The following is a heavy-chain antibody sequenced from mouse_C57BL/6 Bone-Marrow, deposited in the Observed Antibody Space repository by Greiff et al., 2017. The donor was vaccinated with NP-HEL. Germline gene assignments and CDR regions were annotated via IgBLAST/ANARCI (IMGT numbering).Heavy chain of an antibody. CDR2: IYPGSGST. CDR1: GYTFTSYW. V-gene: IGHV1-55*01. D-gene: IGHD2-1*01. Sequence: QVQLQQPGAELVKPGASVKMSCKASGYTFTSYWITWVKQRPGQGLEWIGDIYPGSGSTNYNEKFKSKATQTVDTSSSTAYMQLSSLTSEDSAVYYCARVPSYGNYDEDYWGQGTSVTVSS. CDR3: ARVPSYGNYDEDY. J-gene: IGHJ4*01.